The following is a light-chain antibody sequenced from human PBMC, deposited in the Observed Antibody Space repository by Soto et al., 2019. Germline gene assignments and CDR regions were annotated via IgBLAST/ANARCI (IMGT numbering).Light chain of an antibody. CDR3: QQRDNWPLT. V-gene: IGKV3-11*01. CDR1: QTVSSNY. J-gene: IGKJ4*01. CDR2: DAS. Sequence: EIMLKQSPATLSVSPGERVTLSCRASQTVSSNYLAWCQQRPGQAPRLLIYDASSRATGIPARFSGSGSGTDFTLTITSLGPEDFAVYFCQQRDNWPLTFGGGTMVDIK.